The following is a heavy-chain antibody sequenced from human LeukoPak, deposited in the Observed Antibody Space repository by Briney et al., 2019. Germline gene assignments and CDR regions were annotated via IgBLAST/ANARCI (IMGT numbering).Heavy chain of an antibody. CDR3: ARTPGRRCNGGSCHFWRGGYYMDG. D-gene: IGHD2-15*01. CDR2: MNHSGST. V-gene: IGHV4-34*01. CDR1: GGSFSGYY. Sequence: SETLSLTCAVYGGSFSGYYWSWIRQPPGKGLEWIGEMNHSGSTNYNPSLKSRVTISVDTSKNQFSLKLSSVTAADTAVYYCARTPGRRCNGGSCHFWRGGYYMDGWGKGTTVTASS. J-gene: IGHJ6*03.